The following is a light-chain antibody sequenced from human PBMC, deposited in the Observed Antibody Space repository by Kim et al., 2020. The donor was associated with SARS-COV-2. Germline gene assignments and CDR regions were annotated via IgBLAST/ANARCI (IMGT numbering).Light chain of an antibody. CDR3: QQMKGHPLT. CDR2: AGS. J-gene: IGKJ4*01. V-gene: IGKV1-9*01. CDR1: HGINSY. Sequence: ATIGDRVTMKCRASHGINSYLAGYKQKPGKAPKLLIYAGSTLQNGVPSRFIGRGFGTDFTLTIIRLRPEDFATYYCQQMKGHPLTFGGGT.